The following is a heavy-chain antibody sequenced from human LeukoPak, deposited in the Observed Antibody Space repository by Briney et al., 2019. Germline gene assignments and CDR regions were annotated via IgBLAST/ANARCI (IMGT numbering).Heavy chain of an antibody. CDR1: GYSFTNHW. D-gene: IGHD5-18*01. J-gene: IGHJ4*02. V-gene: IGHV5-51*01. CDR2: IYPSDSDT. Sequence: GESLKISCKASGYSFTNHWIGWVRQMPGKGLEWMGIIYPSDSDTRYSPSFQGQVTISADKSISTAYLQWSSLKASDTAIYYCARLPSKWIQKSDYWGQGTLVTVSS. CDR3: ARLPSKWIQKSDY.